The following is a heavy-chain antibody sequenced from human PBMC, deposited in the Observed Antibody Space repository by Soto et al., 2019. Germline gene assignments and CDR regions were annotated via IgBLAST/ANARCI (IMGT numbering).Heavy chain of an antibody. J-gene: IGHJ6*03. D-gene: IGHD2-2*01. CDR1: GSAFDNYA. V-gene: IGHV3-23*01. CDR3: ALRYCSRTTCPPLNSYFYMDV. CDR2: ISGSGGTT. Sequence: GGSLRLSCAASGSAFDNYAMTWVRQAPGKGLEWVSGISGSGGTTFYAGSVKGRFPISRDNSKSTVYLQMNSLRAEDTAVYYCALRYCSRTTCPPLNSYFYMDVWGKGTAVTVSS.